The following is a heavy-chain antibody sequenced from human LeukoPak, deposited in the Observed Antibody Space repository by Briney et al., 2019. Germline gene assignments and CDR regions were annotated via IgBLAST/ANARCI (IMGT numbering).Heavy chain of an antibody. Sequence: EASVKVSCKVSGYTLTELSMHWVRQAPGKGLEWMGGIIPIFGTANYAQKFQGRVTITADESTSTAYMELSSLRSEDTAVYYCARALLRYCSGTSCYWFDPWGQGTLVTVSS. CDR3: ARALLRYCSGTSCYWFDP. D-gene: IGHD2-2*01. J-gene: IGHJ5*02. CDR2: IIPIFGTA. V-gene: IGHV1-69*13. CDR1: GYTLTELS.